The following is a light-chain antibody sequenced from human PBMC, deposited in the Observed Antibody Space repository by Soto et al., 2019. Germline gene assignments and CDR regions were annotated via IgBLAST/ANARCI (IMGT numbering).Light chain of an antibody. J-gene: IGKJ5*01. V-gene: IGKV3-20*01. CDR2: GAS. CDR1: QSVTYN. CDR3: QQHGSSPIT. Sequence: EVVLTQSPATLSASPGERVTLSCRATQSVTYNLAWYQQKPGQAPRLLIYGASTRPTGIPARFSGSGSGTDFTLTISRLEPEDFAVYYCQQHGSSPITFGQGTRLEIK.